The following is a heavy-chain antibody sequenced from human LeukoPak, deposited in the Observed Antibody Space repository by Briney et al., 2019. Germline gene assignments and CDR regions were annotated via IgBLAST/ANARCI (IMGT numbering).Heavy chain of an antibody. CDR1: GGTFSRYA. CDR2: IIPIFGTA. V-gene: IGHV1-69*13. CDR3: ARLPLTGYSRGYYYGMDV. Sequence: SVKVSCKASGGTFSRYAISWVRQAPGQGLEWMGGIIPIFGTANHAQKFQGRVTTTADESTSTAYMELSSLRSEDTAVYYCARLPLTGYSRGYYYGMDVLGQGTTVTVSS. J-gene: IGHJ6*02. D-gene: IGHD3-9*01.